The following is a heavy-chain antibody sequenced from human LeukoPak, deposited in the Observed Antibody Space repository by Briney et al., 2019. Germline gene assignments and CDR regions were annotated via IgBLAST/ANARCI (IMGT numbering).Heavy chain of an antibody. Sequence: SGGSLRLSCAASGFTFSSYAMSWVRQAPGKGLEWVSAISGSGGSTYYADSVKGRFTISRDNSKNTLYLQMNSLRAEDTAVYYCAGRACGGSCYSKVLPFDPWGQGTLVTVSS. D-gene: IGHD2-15*01. CDR3: AGRACGGSCYSKVLPFDP. J-gene: IGHJ5*02. V-gene: IGHV3-23*01. CDR2: ISGSGGST. CDR1: GFTFSSYA.